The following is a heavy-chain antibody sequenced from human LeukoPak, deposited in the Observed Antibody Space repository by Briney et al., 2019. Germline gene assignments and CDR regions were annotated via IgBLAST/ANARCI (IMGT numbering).Heavy chain of an antibody. CDR2: ISSSGSGI. CDR3: ARALRDAFDI. J-gene: IGHJ3*02. CDR1: GFTFSDYY. V-gene: IGHV3-11*01. Sequence: GGPLSLSCAASGFTFSDYYWIWIAQAPGRGLEWISYISSSGSGIYYADSMQGRFTISRDNAKNSLYLLMNSLRAEDTAVYYCARALRDAFDIWGQGTMVTVPS. D-gene: IGHD3-10*01.